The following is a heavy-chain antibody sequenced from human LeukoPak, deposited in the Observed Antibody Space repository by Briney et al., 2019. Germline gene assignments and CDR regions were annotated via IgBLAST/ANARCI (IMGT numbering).Heavy chain of an antibody. V-gene: IGHV4-59*08. CDR3: ARLNCSGGSCYSVDH. J-gene: IGHJ5*02. CDR1: GGSFSGYY. D-gene: IGHD2-15*01. Sequence: SETLPLTCAVYGGSFSGYYWSWIRQPPGKGLEWIGYIYYSGSTYYNPSLKSRVTISIDTYKNQFSLKLSSVTAADTAVYYCARLNCSGGSCYSVDHWGQGTLVPVSS. CDR2: IYYSGST.